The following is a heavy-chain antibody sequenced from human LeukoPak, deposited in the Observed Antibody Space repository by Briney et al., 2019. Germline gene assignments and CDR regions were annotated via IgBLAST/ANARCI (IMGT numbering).Heavy chain of an antibody. V-gene: IGHV3-48*01. Sequence: GGSLRLSCAASGFTFSDYTMNWVSQPPGKGREWVSYISSSSTIINYADSVKGRFTISRDNAKNSLYLQMNSLRAEDTAVYYCARGDYFDSSGYYYTYWGQGTLVTVSS. CDR1: GFTFSDYT. CDR3: ARGDYFDSSGYYYTY. D-gene: IGHD3-22*01. CDR2: ISSSSTII. J-gene: IGHJ4*02.